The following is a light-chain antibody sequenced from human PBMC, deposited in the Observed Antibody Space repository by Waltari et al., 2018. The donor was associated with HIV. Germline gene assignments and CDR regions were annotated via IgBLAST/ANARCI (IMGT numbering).Light chain of an antibody. CDR1: RSDIGRYEF. CDR2: VVN. Sequence: QSALTQPPSASGPPGQTVTLSCTGTRSDIGRYEFVSWYQLQPDKVPKLIIYVVNKRPSRIPDRFSGSTSDNTASLTVSGLQTDDEAVYYCSSYASNNTFVVFGGGTRLTVL. V-gene: IGLV2-8*01. J-gene: IGLJ2*01. CDR3: SSYASNNTFVV.